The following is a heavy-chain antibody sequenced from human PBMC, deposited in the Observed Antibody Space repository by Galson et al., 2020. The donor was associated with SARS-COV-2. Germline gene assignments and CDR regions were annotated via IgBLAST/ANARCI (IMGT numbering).Heavy chain of an antibody. CDR3: ARGRYFARLGWFDP. CDR2: IYHSGST. CDR1: GYSISSGYH. Sequence: SETLSLTCTVSGYSISSGYHWGWIRQPPGKGLEWIGSIYHSGSTYYNPSLKSRVTISVDTSKNQFSLKLSSVTAADTAVYYCARGRYFARLGWFDPWGQGTLVTVSS. D-gene: IGHD3-9*01. V-gene: IGHV4-38-2*02. J-gene: IGHJ5*02.